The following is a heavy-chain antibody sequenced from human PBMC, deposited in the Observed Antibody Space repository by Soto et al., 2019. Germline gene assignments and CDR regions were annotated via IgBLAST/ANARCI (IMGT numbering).Heavy chain of an antibody. V-gene: IGHV3-33*01. D-gene: IGHD6-19*01. CDR2: IWYDGSNK. CDR1: GFTSSSYG. Sequence: GGSLRLSCAASGFTSSSYGMHWVRQAPGKGLEWVAVIWYDGSNKYYADSVKGRFTISRDNSKNTLYLQMNSLRAEDTAVYYCARGSIAVAAKRYFDYWGQGTLVTVSS. J-gene: IGHJ4*02. CDR3: ARGSIAVAAKRYFDY.